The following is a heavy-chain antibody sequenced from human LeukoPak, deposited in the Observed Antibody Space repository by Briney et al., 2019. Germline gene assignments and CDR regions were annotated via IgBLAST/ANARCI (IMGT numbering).Heavy chain of an antibody. CDR2: IRSKAYGGTT. CDR3: TRVESSSWYGVFDY. Sequence: GGSLRLSCTASGFTFGDYAMSWVRQAPGKGLEWVGFIRSKAYGGTTEYAASVKGRFTISRDDSKSIAYLQMNSLKTEDTAVYYCTRVESSSWYGVFDYWGQGTLVTVSS. D-gene: IGHD6-13*01. J-gene: IGHJ4*02. V-gene: IGHV3-49*04. CDR1: GFTFGDYA.